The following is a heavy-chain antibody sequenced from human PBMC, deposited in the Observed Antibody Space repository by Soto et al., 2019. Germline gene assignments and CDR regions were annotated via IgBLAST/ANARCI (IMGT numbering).Heavy chain of an antibody. CDR2: IDPSDSYT. CDR3: ARRLATIGGDWSGMDV. Sequence: GESLKISCNGSGYSFTSYWISWVRQMPGKGLEWMGRIDPSDSYTNYSPSFQGHVTISADKSISTAYLQWSSLKASDTAMYYCARRLATIGGDWSGMDVWGQGTKVTVSS. CDR1: GYSFTSYW. V-gene: IGHV5-10-1*01. D-gene: IGHD5-12*01. J-gene: IGHJ6*02.